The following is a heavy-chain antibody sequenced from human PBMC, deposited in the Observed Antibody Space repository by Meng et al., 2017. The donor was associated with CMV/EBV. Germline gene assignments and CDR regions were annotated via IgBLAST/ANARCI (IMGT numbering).Heavy chain of an antibody. V-gene: IGHV3-9*01. J-gene: IGHJ4*02. D-gene: IGHD2-15*01. Sequence: SLKISCAAPGFTFDDYAMHWVRQAPGKGLEWVSGISWNSGSIGYADSVKGRFTISRDNAKNSLYLQMNSLRAEDTALYYCAKSQGYCSGGSCFIYDYWGQGTLVTVSS. CDR2: ISWNSGSI. CDR1: GFTFDDYA. CDR3: AKSQGYCSGGSCFIYDY.